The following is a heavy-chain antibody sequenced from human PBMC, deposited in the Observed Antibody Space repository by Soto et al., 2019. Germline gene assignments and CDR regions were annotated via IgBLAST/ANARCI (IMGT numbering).Heavy chain of an antibody. CDR1: GGSISSYY. J-gene: IGHJ6*02. CDR3: ARDGKEGATDYYGMGV. CDR2: IYYSGST. Sequence: SETLSLTCTVSGGSISSYYWSWIRQPPGKGLEWIGYIYYSGSTNYNPSLKSRVTISVDTSKNQFSLKLSSVTAADTAVYYCARDGKEGATDYYGMGVWGQGTTVTVSS. D-gene: IGHD1-26*01. V-gene: IGHV4-59*01.